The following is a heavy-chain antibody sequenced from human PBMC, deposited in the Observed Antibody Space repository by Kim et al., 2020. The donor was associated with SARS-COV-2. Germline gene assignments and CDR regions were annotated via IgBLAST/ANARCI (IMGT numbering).Heavy chain of an antibody. Sequence: GGSLRLSCVASGFSFSLYAMHWVRQAPGKGLEWVAHISYDGMNEYYAESVRGRFTISRDNSKNTLFLLMNNLKVEDTALYYCARGARAFDIWGQGTMVTVSS. CDR3: ARGARAFDI. CDR1: GFSFSLYA. J-gene: IGHJ3*02. V-gene: IGHV3-30*04. CDR2: ISYDGMNE.